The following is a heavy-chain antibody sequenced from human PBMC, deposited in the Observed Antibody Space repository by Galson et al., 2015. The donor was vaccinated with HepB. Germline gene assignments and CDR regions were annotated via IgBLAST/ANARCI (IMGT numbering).Heavy chain of an antibody. V-gene: IGHV3-23*01. CDR1: GFTFSSCS. D-gene: IGHD2-2*01. CDR3: AKTPGRTSSGYFDL. CDR2: IGGGGVST. Sequence: SLRLSCAASGFTFSSCSMSWVRQAPGRGLEWVSAIGGGGVSTYFADSVKGRFTISRDNSKNTVFLQMNSLRAEDTALYYCAKTPGRTSSGYFDLWGRGTLVTVSS. J-gene: IGHJ2*01.